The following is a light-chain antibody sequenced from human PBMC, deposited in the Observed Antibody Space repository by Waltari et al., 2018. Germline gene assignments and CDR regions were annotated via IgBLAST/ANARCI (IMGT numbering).Light chain of an antibody. CDR1: QRISTY. Sequence: DIQMTQSPSSLSASVGDRVTITCRASQRISTYLNWYQHKAGKAPKVLIFVTSSMHSGVPSRFIDVESGTDFSLTISRLQPEEFATNYCQQSDTTLPTFGQGTKVEMK. CDR2: VTS. J-gene: IGKJ1*01. CDR3: QQSDTTLPT. V-gene: IGKV1-39*01.